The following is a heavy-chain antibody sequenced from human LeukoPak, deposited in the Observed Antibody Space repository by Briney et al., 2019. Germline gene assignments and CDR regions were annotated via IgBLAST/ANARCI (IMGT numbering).Heavy chain of an antibody. J-gene: IGHJ4*02. CDR2: ISAYNGNT. CDR1: GGTFSSYA. CDR3: ARDKKEYYYDSSGYYPFDY. Sequence: GASVKVSCKASGGTFSSYAISWVRQAPGQGLEWMGWISAYNGNTNYAQKLQGRVTMTTDTSTSTAYMELRSLRSDDTAVYYCARDKKEYYYDSSGYYPFDYWGQGTLVTVSS. D-gene: IGHD3-22*01. V-gene: IGHV1-18*01.